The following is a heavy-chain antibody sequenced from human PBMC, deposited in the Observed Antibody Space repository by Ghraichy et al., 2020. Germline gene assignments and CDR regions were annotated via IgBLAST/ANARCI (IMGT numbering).Heavy chain of an antibody. Sequence: ASVKVSCKAAGYTFTSYGISWVRQAPGQGLEWMGWISPYNGDTKYAQNFQGRVTMTTDTPATTVYMELRSLRSDDTAVYYCGRGPYCSGATCYSQYFAPWGQGTLVTVSS. D-gene: IGHD2-15*01. CDR2: ISPYNGDT. CDR1: GYTFTSYG. CDR3: GRGPYCSGATCYSQYFAP. J-gene: IGHJ5*02. V-gene: IGHV1-18*01.